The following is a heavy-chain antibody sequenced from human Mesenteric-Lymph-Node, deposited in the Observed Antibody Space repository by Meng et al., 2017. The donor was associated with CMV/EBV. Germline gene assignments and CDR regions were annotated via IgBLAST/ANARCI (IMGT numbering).Heavy chain of an antibody. CDR3: ARDLRSSSTSSGYYDYGMDV. V-gene: IGHV1-2*02. CDR1: GYTFSDYH. J-gene: IGHJ6*02. D-gene: IGHD2-2*01. Sequence: ASVKVSCKSSGYTFSDYHINGVRQAPGQGLEWVGWINPYSGGTSYAQKFHGAVTITTDTSVNTAYLELSWLRSDDSAVYYCARDLRSSSTSSGYYDYGMDVWGQGTTVTVSS. CDR2: INPYSGGT.